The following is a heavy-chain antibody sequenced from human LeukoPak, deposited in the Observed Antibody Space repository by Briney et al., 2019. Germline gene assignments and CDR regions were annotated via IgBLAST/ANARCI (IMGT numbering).Heavy chain of an antibody. J-gene: IGHJ2*01. V-gene: IGHV3-30*18. CDR1: GFTFSSYG. CDR2: ISYDGSNK. Sequence: GRSLRLSCAASGFTFSSYGMHWVRQAPGKGLEWVAVISYDGSNKYYADSVKGRFTISRDNSKNTLYLQMNSLRAEDTAVYYCAKDSRDGYNYVNWYFDLWGRGTLVTVSS. CDR3: AKDSRDGYNYVNWYFDL. D-gene: IGHD5-24*01.